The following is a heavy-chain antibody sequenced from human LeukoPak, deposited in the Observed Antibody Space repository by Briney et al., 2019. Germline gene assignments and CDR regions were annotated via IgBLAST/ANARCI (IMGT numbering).Heavy chain of an antibody. D-gene: IGHD4-23*01. CDR3: ARGWLAETTVVTPYNY. V-gene: IGHV1-69*13. CDR1: GYTFTNYY. CDR2: IIPIFGKA. J-gene: IGHJ4*02. Sequence: SVKVSCKASGYTFTNYYMHWVRQTPGQGLEWMGGIIPIFGKANYAQKFQDRVAITAVESMSTVYMELSSLRSEDTAVYYCARGWLAETTVVTPYNYWGQGTLVTVSS.